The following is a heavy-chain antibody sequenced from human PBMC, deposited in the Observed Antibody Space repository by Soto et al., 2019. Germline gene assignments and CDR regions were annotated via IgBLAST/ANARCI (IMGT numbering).Heavy chain of an antibody. CDR2: IYYSGST. CDR3: ARDSSWPLDYYYGMDV. CDR1: GGSISSGGYY. J-gene: IGHJ6*02. D-gene: IGHD6-13*01. Sequence: SETLSLTCTVSGGSISSGGYYWSWIRQHPGKGLEWIGYIYYSGSTYYNPSLKSRVTISVDTSKNQFSLKLSSVTAADTAVYYCARDSSWPLDYYYGMDVWGQGTTVTVSS. V-gene: IGHV4-31*03.